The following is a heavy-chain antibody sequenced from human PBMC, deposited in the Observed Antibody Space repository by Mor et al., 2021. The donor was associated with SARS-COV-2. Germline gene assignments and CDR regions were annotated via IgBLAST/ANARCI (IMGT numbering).Heavy chain of an antibody. D-gene: IGHD3-3*01. CDR3: ARRHDFWSGYYGDAFDI. J-gene: IGHJ3*02. CDR2: IYYSGST. Sequence: GKGLEWIGSIYYSGSTYYNPSLKSRVTISVDTSKNQFSLKLSSVTTADTAVYYCARRHDFWSGYYGDAFDIWGQGTMVTVS. V-gene: IGHV4-39*01.